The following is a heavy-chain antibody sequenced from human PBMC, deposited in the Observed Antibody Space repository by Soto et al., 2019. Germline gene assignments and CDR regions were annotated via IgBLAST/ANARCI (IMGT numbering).Heavy chain of an antibody. J-gene: IGHJ6*02. V-gene: IGHV1-46*01. D-gene: IGHD2-21*01. CDR2: INPSGGRT. CDR1: GYTFTRYQ. Sequence: ASVKVSCKASGYTFTRYQMHWVRQAPGQGLEWMGIINPSGGRTSYAQKFQGRVTMTSDTSTSTVHVEVSSLTSEDTAVYYCARHNGMDVWGQGTTVTVSS. CDR3: ARHNGMDV.